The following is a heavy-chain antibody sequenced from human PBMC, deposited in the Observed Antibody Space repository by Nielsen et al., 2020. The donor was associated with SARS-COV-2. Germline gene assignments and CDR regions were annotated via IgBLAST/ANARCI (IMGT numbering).Heavy chain of an antibody. CDR1: GFSVSSNY. J-gene: IGHJ6*02. CDR3: VRDNGGRMDV. Sequence: GGSLRLSCAASGFSVSSNYMSWVRQAAGKGLEWVSVIYSDDSASYADSVKGRFTVSRDNFKNMLFLQMNSLRAEDTGVYYCVRDNGGRMDVWGQGTTVTVSS. CDR2: IYSDDSA. D-gene: IGHD3-10*01. V-gene: IGHV3-66*01.